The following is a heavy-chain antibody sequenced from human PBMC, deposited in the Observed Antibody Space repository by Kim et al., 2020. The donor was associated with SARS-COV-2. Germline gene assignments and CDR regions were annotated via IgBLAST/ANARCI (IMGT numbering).Heavy chain of an antibody. J-gene: IGHJ4*03. CDR1: GGTVTKFG. CDR3: RAYYYDAIHNFRFFEY. D-gene: IGHD3-22*01. V-gene: IGHV1-69*04. CDR2: IIPGLGRA. Sequence: SVKVSCKASGGTVTKFGINWVRQAPGQGLEWMGRIIPGLGRAKYAQKFQGRVTIIADKSTSTEYMELSSLRSEDTAVYYCRAYYYDAIHNFRFFEYWG.